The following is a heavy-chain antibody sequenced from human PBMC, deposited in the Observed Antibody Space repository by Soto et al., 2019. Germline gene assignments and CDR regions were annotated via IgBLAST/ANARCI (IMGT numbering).Heavy chain of an antibody. CDR1: GGSISSSNW. D-gene: IGHD3-16*01. J-gene: IGHJ3*02. CDR2: IYHSGST. CDR3: AGYVGSGEGAFDI. V-gene: IGHV4-4*02. Sequence: QVQLQESGPGLVKPSGTLSLTCAVSGGSISSSNWWSWVRQPPGKGLEWIGEIYHSGSTNYNPSLKSGVTISVPKSKTPLSLELGSGAAADTAVYYGAGYVGSGEGAFDIWGQGTMVTVSS.